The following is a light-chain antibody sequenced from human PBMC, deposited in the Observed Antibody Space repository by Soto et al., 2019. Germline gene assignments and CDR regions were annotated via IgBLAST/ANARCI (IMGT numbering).Light chain of an antibody. CDR1: QDITDY. V-gene: IGKV1-33*01. Sequence: DIQMTQSPSSLSASVGDRVTITCQASQDITDYLHWYQQKPGKAPRLLIYDASNLETGVPSRFRGSGSGTDFTFTITSLQPEDTATYYCQQSEALVLSFGGGTKVEIK. J-gene: IGKJ4*01. CDR2: DAS. CDR3: QQSEALVLS.